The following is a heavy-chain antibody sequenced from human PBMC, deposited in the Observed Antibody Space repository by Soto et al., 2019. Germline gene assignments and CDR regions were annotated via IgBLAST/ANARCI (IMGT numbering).Heavy chain of an antibody. D-gene: IGHD1-1*01. CDR2: IYWDDDK. V-gene: IGHV2-5*02. Sequence: SGPTLVNPTQTLTLTCTFSGFSLSTSGVGVGWIRQPPGKALEWLALIYWDDDKRYSPSLKSRLTITKDTSKNQVVLTMTNMDPVDTATYYCAHSRTTGTTFNLQAYHYYGMDVWGQGTTVTVSS. CDR3: AHSRTTGTTFNLQAYHYYGMDV. CDR1: GFSLSTSGVG. J-gene: IGHJ6*02.